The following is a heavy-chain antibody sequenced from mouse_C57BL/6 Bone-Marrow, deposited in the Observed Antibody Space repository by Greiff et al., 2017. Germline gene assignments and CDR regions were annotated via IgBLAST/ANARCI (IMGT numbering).Heavy chain of an antibody. D-gene: IGHD1-1*01. J-gene: IGHJ2*01. CDR2: IDPETGGT. CDR1: GYTFTDYE. CDR3: TRFEYYGSFDC. Sequence: VQLQESGAELVRPGASVTLSCKASGYTFTDYEMHWVKQTPVHGLEWIGAIDPETGGTAYNQKFKGKAILTADKSSRTAYMELRSLTCEDSDVYYGTRFEYYGSFDCGGKGTTLTVSS. V-gene: IGHV1-15*01.